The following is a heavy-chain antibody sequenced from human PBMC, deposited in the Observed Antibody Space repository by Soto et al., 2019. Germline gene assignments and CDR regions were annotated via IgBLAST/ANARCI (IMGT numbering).Heavy chain of an antibody. V-gene: IGHV4-30-2*01. CDR2: TYHSGNP. CDR1: GDTISTGGYT. D-gene: IGHD1-26*01. J-gene: IGHJ4*02. CDR3: ARGSPGAGHFDY. Sequence: SETLSLTWDVSGDTISTGGYTWAWIRQPPGKALEWIGHTYHSGNPYYNPSLRSRVIISVDRSKNQFSLKLNSVTAADTAVYYCARGSPGAGHFDYWGQGILVTVSS.